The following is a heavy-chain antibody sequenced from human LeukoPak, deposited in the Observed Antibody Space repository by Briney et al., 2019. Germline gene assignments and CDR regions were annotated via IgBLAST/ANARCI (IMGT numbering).Heavy chain of an antibody. CDR2: IYTSGST. J-gene: IGHJ5*02. V-gene: IGHV4-4*07. CDR3: AREPVRASMFDP. CDR1: GGSVSSYY. D-gene: IGHD3-10*01. Sequence: TSETLSLTCTVSGGSVSSYYWSWIRQPAGKGLEWIGRIYTSGSTNYNPSLKSRVTMSVDTSKNQFSLKLSSVTAADTAVYYCAREPVRASMFDPWGQGALVTVSS.